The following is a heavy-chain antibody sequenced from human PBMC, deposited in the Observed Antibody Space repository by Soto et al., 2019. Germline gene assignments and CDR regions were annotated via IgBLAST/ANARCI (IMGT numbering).Heavy chain of an antibody. Sequence: QVQLVQSGGEVKKPGASVKVSCKTSGYTFTTYGISWVRQAPGQGLGWVGWISAYSGKTHYAQKLHGKVTMTTDTCTNPAYLELRSMRSDDTAVYYCARDPYLGDHQYWGQGTLVTVSS. D-gene: IGHD3-16*01. J-gene: IGHJ4*02. V-gene: IGHV1-18*01. CDR1: GYTFTTYG. CDR2: ISAYSGKT. CDR3: ARDPYLGDHQY.